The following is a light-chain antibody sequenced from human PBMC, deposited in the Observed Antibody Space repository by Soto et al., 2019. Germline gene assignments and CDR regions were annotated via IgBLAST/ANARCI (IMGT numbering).Light chain of an antibody. Sequence: QSVLTQPASVSGSPGQSITISYTGTSSDVGSYNLVSWYQQRPGQAPKLIIYEGNKRPSGVSNRFSASKSANTASLTISGLQAEDEADYYCCSYAGSSTVYVFGTGTKVTVL. V-gene: IGLV2-23*01. J-gene: IGLJ1*01. CDR3: CSYAGSSTVYV. CDR2: EGN. CDR1: SSDVGSYNL.